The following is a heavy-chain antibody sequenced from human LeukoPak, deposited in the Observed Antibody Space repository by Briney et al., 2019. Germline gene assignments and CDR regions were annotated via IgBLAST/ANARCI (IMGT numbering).Heavy chain of an antibody. V-gene: IGHV3-23*01. CDR1: GFTFSNYV. CDR3: AKDRGSGWYVFDY. Sequence: GGSLRLSCAASGFTFSNYVMSWVRQAPGKGLEWVSGISDSGGSTSNADSVKGRFTISRDNSKNTVYLQMNSLRVEDTAVYYCAKDRGSGWYVFDYWGQGTLVTVSS. D-gene: IGHD6-19*01. CDR2: ISDSGGST. J-gene: IGHJ4*02.